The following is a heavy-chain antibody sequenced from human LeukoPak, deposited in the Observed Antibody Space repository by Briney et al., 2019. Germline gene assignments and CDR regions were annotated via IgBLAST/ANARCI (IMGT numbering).Heavy chain of an antibody. CDR1: GFTFSSYA. V-gene: IGHV3-30-3*01. J-gene: IGHJ4*02. CDR2: ISYDGSNK. CDR3: ARGGTLGVYFDY. Sequence: GGSLRLSCAASGFTFSSYAMHWVRQAPGKGLEGVAVISYDGSNKYYADSVKGRFTISRDNSKNTLYLQMNSLRAEDTAVYYCARGGTLGVYFDYWGQGTLVTVSS.